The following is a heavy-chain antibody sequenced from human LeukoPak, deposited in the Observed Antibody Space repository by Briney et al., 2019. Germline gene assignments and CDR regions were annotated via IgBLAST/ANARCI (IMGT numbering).Heavy chain of an antibody. D-gene: IGHD2-21*01. CDR1: GGSISSGSYY. J-gene: IGHJ5*02. CDR3: AKGAGGFSYYNWFDP. V-gene: IGHV4-61*02. CDR2: IYTSGST. Sequence: SETLSLTCTVSGGSISSGSYYWSWIRQPAGKGLEWIGRIYTSGSTNYNPSLKSRVTISVDTSKNQFSLKLASVTAADTAIYYCAKGAGGFSYYNWFDPWGQGTLVTVSS.